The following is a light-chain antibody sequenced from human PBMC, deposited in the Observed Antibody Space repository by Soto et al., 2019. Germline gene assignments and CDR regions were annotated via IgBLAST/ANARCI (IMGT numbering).Light chain of an antibody. V-gene: IGKV3-11*01. Sequence: EIVLTQSPGTLSLSPGERATLSCRASQSVSNNYLAWYQQKPGQAPRLLIYDASNRATGIPVRFSGSGSGTDYTLTITNLESEDFAVYYCQQRSNWPTFGQGTRLEIK. CDR3: QQRSNWPT. CDR2: DAS. CDR1: QSVSNNY. J-gene: IGKJ5*01.